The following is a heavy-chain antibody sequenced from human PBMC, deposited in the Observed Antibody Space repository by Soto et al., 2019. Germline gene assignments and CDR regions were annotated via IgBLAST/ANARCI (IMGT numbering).Heavy chain of an antibody. CDR2: ISAYNGNT. J-gene: IGHJ5*02. Sequence: ASVKVSCKASGGTFSSYAISWVRQAPGQGLEWMGWISAYNGNTNYAQKLQGRVTMTTDTSTSTAYMELRSLRSDDTAVYYCARVGGEYSGYDFFGWFDPWGQGTLVTVSS. CDR3: ARVGGEYSGYDFFGWFDP. V-gene: IGHV1-18*01. CDR1: GGTFSSYA. D-gene: IGHD5-12*01.